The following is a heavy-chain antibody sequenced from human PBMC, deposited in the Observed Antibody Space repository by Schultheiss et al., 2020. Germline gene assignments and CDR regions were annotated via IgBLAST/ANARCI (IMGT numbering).Heavy chain of an antibody. D-gene: IGHD1-26*01. V-gene: IGHV4-34*01. CDR1: GGSFSGYY. CDR2: INHSGST. CDR3: ARDGRELLPYYYYGMDV. Sequence: SQTLSLTCAVYGGSFSGYYWSWIRQPPGKGLEWIGEINHSGSTNYNPSLKSRVTISVDRSKNQFSLKLSSVTAADTAVYYCARDGRELLPYYYYGMDVWGQGTTVTVSS. J-gene: IGHJ6*02.